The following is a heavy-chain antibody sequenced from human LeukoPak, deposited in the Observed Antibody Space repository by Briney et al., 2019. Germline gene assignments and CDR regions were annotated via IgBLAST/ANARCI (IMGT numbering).Heavy chain of an antibody. CDR2: ISYDGSNK. CDR3: AKDLGSYLDY. V-gene: IGHV3-30*18. D-gene: IGHD3-16*02. J-gene: IGHJ4*02. CDR1: GFTFSSHG. Sequence: GRSLRLSCAASGFTFSSHGRHWVRQAPCQGLEFVAVISYDGSNKYYADSVKGRFTISRDNPKNTLYLQMNSLRAEDTAVYYCAKDLGSYLDYWGQGTLVTVSS.